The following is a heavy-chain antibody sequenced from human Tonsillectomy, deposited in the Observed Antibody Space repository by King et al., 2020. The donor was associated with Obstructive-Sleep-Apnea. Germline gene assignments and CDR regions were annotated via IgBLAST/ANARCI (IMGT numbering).Heavy chain of an antibody. CDR3: ARSVGGSLKGPFDY. V-gene: IGHV3-13*01. J-gene: IGHJ4*02. CDR2: IGAAGGT. CDR1: GFTFSNFD. D-gene: IGHD1-26*01. Sequence: VQLVESGGALAQPGESLRLSCVASGFTFSNFDMHWVRQIIGKGLEWVSAIGAAGGTYYPVSVKGRLTISRDNAKNSLYLQMNSLGDGDTAVYYCARSVGGSLKGPFDYLGQGTLVIVSS.